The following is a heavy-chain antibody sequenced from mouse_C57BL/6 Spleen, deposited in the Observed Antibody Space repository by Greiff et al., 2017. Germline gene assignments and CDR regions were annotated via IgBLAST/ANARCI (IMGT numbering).Heavy chain of an antibody. Sequence: VQLQQSGPELVKPGASVKLSCKASGYTFTSYDINWVKQRPGQGLEWIGWIYPRDGSTKYNEKFKGKATLTVDTSSSTAYMELHSLTSEDSAVYFCARGIIYYGNYEDAMDYWGQGTSVTVSS. CDR1: GYTFTSYD. J-gene: IGHJ4*01. CDR3: ARGIIYYGNYEDAMDY. V-gene: IGHV1-85*01. CDR2: IYPRDGST. D-gene: IGHD2-1*01.